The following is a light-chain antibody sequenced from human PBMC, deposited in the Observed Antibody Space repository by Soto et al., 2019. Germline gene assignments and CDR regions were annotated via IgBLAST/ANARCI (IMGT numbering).Light chain of an antibody. V-gene: IGLV2-23*01. Sequence: QSALTPPASLSGSPGQSITISCTGTSSDVGSYNLVSWYQQHPGKAPKLMIYEGSKRPSGVSNRFSGSKSGNTASLTISGLEADDEADYYCCAYARSRTLLFGGGTKLTVL. J-gene: IGLJ2*01. CDR2: EGS. CDR3: CAYARSRTLL. CDR1: SSDVGSYNL.